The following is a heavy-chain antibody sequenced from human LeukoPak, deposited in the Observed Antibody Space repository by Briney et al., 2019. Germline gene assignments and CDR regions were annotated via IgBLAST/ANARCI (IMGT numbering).Heavy chain of an antibody. CDR3: PGMAGSGSYAINWSEP. J-gene: IGHJ5*02. D-gene: IGHD3-10*01. V-gene: IGHV3-21*01. CDR1: GFTFSSYS. Sequence: GGSLTLSCEASGFTFSSYSMNWVRQAPGKGLEWVSSISSSSSYIYYADCVKGRFTISRDNAKNSLYLPMNRLRAEDTVVYYCPGMAGSGSYAINWSEPWGQATKLSVSS. CDR2: ISSSSSYI.